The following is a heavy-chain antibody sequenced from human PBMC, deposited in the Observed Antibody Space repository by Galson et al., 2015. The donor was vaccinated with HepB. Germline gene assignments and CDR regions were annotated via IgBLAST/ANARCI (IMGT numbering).Heavy chain of an antibody. J-gene: IGHJ3*02. V-gene: IGHV3-23*01. D-gene: IGHD3-10*01. CDR1: GFTFSSYA. Sequence: SLRLSCAASGFTFSSYAMSWVRQAPGKGLEWVSAISGSGGSTYCADSVKGRFTISRDNTKNTLYLQMNSLRAEDTAVYYCAKDRKRSGSIFDIWGQGTMVTVSS. CDR3: AKDRKRSGSIFDI. CDR2: ISGSGGST.